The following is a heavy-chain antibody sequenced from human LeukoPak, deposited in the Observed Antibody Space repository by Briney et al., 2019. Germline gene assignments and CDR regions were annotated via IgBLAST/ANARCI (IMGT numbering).Heavy chain of an antibody. J-gene: IGHJ4*02. Sequence: GGSLRLSCAASGFTFDDYAMHWVRQAPGKGLEWVSLISWDGGSTYYADSVKGRFTISRDNSKNSLYLQMNSLRAEDTAVYYCAKDQTYFDYWGQGTLVTVSS. CDR1: GFTFDDYA. CDR3: AKDQTYFDY. CDR2: ISWDGGST. V-gene: IGHV3-43D*03.